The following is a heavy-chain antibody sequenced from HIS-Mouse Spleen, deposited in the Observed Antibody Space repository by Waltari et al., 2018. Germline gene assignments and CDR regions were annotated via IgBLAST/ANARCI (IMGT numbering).Heavy chain of an antibody. CDR1: GGSISSSSYY. J-gene: IGHJ2*01. Sequence: QLQLQESGPGLVKPSETRSRTCTVSGGSISSSSYYRGWIRQPPGKGLEWIGSIYYSGSTYYNPSLKSRVTISVDTSKNQFSLKLSSVTAADTAVYYCAREIPYSSSWYDWYFDLWGRGTLVTVSS. V-gene: IGHV4-39*07. CDR3: AREIPYSSSWYDWYFDL. D-gene: IGHD6-13*01. CDR2: IYYSGST.